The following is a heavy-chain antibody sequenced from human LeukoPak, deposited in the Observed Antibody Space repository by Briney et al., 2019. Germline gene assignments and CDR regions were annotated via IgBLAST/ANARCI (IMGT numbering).Heavy chain of an antibody. V-gene: IGHV3-30-3*01. CDR1: GFTFSSYA. Sequence: PGGSLRLSCAASGFTFSSYAMHWVRRAPGKGLEWVAVISYDGSNKYYADSVKGRFTISRDNSKNTLYLQMNSLRAEDTAVYYCARDIRWLQSHFDYWGQGTLVTVSS. J-gene: IGHJ4*02. D-gene: IGHD5-24*01. CDR2: ISYDGSNK. CDR3: ARDIRWLQSHFDY.